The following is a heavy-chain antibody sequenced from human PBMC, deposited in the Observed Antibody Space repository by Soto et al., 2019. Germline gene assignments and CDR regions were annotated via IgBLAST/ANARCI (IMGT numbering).Heavy chain of an antibody. J-gene: IGHJ6*02. CDR2: INPNSGGT. CDR3: ARVSLDFGSFYGMDV. V-gene: IGHV1-2*04. D-gene: IGHD3-3*01. Sequence: VASVKVSCKASGYTFTGYYMHWVRQAPGQGLEWMGWINPNSGGTNYAQKFQGWVTMTRDTSISTAYMELSRLRSDDTAVYYCARVSLDFGSFYGMDVWGQGTTVTVSS. CDR1: GYTFTGYY.